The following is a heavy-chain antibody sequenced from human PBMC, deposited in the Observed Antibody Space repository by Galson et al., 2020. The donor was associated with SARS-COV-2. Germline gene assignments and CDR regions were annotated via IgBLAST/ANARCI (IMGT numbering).Heavy chain of an antibody. Sequence: SETLSLTCTVSGYSISSVYYWGWIRQPPGKGLEWIGSIYHSGSTYYNPSLKSRVTISVDTSKNQFSLKLSSVTAADTAVYYCARDPSYYYDSSGYAQDYWGQGTLVTVSS. J-gene: IGHJ4*02. CDR2: IYHSGST. D-gene: IGHD3-22*01. CDR1: GYSISSVYY. CDR3: ARDPSYYYDSSGYAQDY. V-gene: IGHV4-38-2*02.